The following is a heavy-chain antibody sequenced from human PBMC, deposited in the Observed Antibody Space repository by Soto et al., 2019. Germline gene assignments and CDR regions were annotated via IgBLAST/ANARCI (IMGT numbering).Heavy chain of an antibody. Sequence: QVQLVQSGAEVKKPGASVKVSFKASGYTFTSYDINWVRQATGQGLEWMGWMNPNSGNTGYAQKFQGRVTMTRNTSISTAYRELSSLRSEDTAVYYCARRGYSSSWYYYYYYGMDVWGQGTTVTVS. CDR2: MNPNSGNT. CDR3: ARRGYSSSWYYYYYYGMDV. V-gene: IGHV1-8*01. CDR1: GYTFTSYD. D-gene: IGHD6-13*01. J-gene: IGHJ6*02.